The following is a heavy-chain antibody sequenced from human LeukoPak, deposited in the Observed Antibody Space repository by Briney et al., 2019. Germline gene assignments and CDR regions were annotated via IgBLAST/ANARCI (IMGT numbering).Heavy chain of an antibody. V-gene: IGHV3-64*01. Sequence: GGSLRPSCAASGFTVSSDYMSWVRQAPGKGLEYVSAISSNGGSTYYANSVKGRFTISRDNSKNTLYLQMGSLRGDDTAVYYCARGTPVSPNWFDPWGQGTLVTVSS. J-gene: IGHJ5*02. CDR3: ARGTPVSPNWFDP. CDR1: GFTVSSDY. D-gene: IGHD2/OR15-2a*01. CDR2: ISSNGGST.